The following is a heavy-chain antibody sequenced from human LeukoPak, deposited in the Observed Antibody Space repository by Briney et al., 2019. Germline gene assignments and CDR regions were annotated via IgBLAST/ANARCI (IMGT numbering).Heavy chain of an antibody. CDR2: INHSGST. J-gene: IGHJ5*02. CDR1: GGSFSGYY. Sequence: SETLSLTCAVYGGSFSGYYWSWIRQPPGKGLEWIGEINHSGSTNYNPSLKSRVTISVDTSKNQFSLKLSSVTAADTAVYYCATQKGVLLWFGESGWFDPWGQGTLVTVSS. D-gene: IGHD3-10*01. CDR3: ATQKGVLLWFGESGWFDP. V-gene: IGHV4-34*01.